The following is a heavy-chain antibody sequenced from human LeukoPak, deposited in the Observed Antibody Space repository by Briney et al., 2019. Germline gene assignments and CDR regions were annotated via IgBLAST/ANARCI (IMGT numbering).Heavy chain of an antibody. CDR2: IYYSGTT. V-gene: IGHV4-39*07. Sequence: PSETLSLTCTVSGGSISSSTYYWAWVRQPPGKGLEWIASIYYSGTTYYNPSLKSRVTISVDTSRNQFSLNLSSVTAADTAVYYCARGAQGDWLPYDRWFDPWGQGTLVTVSS. CDR3: ARGAQGDWLPYDRWFDP. CDR1: GGSISSSTYY. J-gene: IGHJ5*02. D-gene: IGHD3/OR15-3a*01.